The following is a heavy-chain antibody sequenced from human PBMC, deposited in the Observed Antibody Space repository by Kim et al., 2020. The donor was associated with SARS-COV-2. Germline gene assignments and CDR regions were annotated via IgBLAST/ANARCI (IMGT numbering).Heavy chain of an antibody. Sequence: ASVKVSCKSSGYTFTSYAMHWVRQAPGQRLEWMGWINAGNGNTKYSQKFQGRVTITRDTSASTAYMELSSLRSEDTAVYYCASASTYYDFWSGPGEYNWFDPWGQGTLVTVSS. CDR3: ASASTYYDFWSGPGEYNWFDP. CDR1: GYTFTSYA. V-gene: IGHV1-3*01. D-gene: IGHD3-3*01. J-gene: IGHJ5*02. CDR2: INAGNGNT.